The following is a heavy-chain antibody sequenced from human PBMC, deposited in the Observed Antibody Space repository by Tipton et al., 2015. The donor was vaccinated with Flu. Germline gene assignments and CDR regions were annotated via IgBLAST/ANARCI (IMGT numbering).Heavy chain of an antibody. V-gene: IGHV3-66*02. D-gene: IGHD4-17*01. CDR3: ARGATVTPDAFDI. J-gene: IGHJ3*02. CDR1: GFTVSSNY. Sequence: GSLRLSCAASGFTVSSNYMSWVRQAPGKGLEWVSVIYSGGSTCYADSVKGRFTISRDNSKNTLYLQMNSLRAEDTAVYYCARGATVTPDAFDIWGQGTMVTVSS. CDR2: IYSGGST.